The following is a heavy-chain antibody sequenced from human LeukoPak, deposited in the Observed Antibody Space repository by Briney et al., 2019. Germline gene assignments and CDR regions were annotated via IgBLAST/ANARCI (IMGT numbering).Heavy chain of an antibody. V-gene: IGHV3-23*01. D-gene: IGHD1-26*01. CDR1: ALTFSSYA. Sequence: GGSLGLSCAAYALTFSSYAMSWIRQAPGKGLEWVSAMSGGGGSTYYADSVKGRFTISRDNSKNTLYLQTNSLRAEDTAVYYCAKLLVGATTFDYWGQGTLVTVSS. J-gene: IGHJ4*02. CDR3: AKLLVGATTFDY. CDR2: MSGGGGST.